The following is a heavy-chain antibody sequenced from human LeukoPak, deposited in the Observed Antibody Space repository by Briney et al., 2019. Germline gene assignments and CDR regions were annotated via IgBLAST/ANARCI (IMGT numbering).Heavy chain of an antibody. CDR3: ARNSSGWYGYFDL. CDR1: GYIFTSHG. Sequence: GASVKVSCKASGYIFTSHGLSWVRQAPGQGLEWVGWINIYKGNTNYAQKFQGRVTMTTDTSTSTAYMELRSLRSDDTAVYYCARNSSGWYGYFDLWGRGTLVTVSS. V-gene: IGHV1-18*01. D-gene: IGHD6-25*01. CDR2: INIYKGNT. J-gene: IGHJ2*01.